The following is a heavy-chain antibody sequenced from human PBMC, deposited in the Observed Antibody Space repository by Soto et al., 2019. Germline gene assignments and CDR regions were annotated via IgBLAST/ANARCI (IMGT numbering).Heavy chain of an antibody. CDR2: IIPIFGTA. Sequence: SVKVSCKASGGTFSRYAISWVRQAPGQGLEWMGGIIPIFGTANYAQKFQGRVTITADESTSTAYMELSSLRSEDTAVYYCAGDSIAAACNSRFDPWGQGTLVTVSS. CDR3: AGDSIAAACNSRFDP. V-gene: IGHV1-69*13. D-gene: IGHD6-13*01. CDR1: GGTFSRYA. J-gene: IGHJ5*02.